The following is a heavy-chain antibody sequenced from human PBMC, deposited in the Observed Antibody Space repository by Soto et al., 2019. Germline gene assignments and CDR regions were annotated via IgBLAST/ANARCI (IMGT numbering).Heavy chain of an antibody. J-gene: IGHJ4*02. V-gene: IGHV1-69*01. CDR2: IIPIFGTA. D-gene: IGHD1-26*01. CDR3: ARDGGRHSGGIDY. CDR1: GGTFSSYS. Sequence: QVQLVQSGAEVKKPGSSVKVSCKASGGTFSSYSINWVRQAPGPGLEWMGEIIPIFGTANYAQKFQGRVTITADASTSTAYMELSSLRSDDTAVYYCARDGGRHSGGIDYWGQGTLVTVSS.